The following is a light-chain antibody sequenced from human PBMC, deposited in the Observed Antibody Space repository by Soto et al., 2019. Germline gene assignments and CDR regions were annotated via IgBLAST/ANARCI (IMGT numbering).Light chain of an antibody. J-gene: IGKJ2*01. CDR2: ATS. CDR1: QNINTRY. Sequence: EIVLTQSPGTLSLSPGERATLSCRASQNINTRYSAWYQQKPGQPPSLLIFATSTRASGIPDRFSGSGSGRDFTLTISRLEPEDSAVYFCQHYDDSARYIFGQGT. V-gene: IGKV3-20*01. CDR3: QHYDDSARYI.